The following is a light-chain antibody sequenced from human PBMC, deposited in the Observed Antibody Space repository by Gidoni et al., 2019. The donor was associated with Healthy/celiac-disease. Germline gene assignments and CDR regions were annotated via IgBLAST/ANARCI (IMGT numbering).Light chain of an antibody. J-gene: IGKJ2*01. CDR1: QDISNY. CDR2: DAS. V-gene: IGKV1-33*01. Sequence: DIQMTQSPSSLSASVGDRVTITCQASQDISNYLNWYQQKPGKAPKLLIYDASNLETGFPSRFSGSGSWTDFTFTISSLQPEDIATYYCQQYDNLPSYTFGQGTKLEIK. CDR3: QQYDNLPSYT.